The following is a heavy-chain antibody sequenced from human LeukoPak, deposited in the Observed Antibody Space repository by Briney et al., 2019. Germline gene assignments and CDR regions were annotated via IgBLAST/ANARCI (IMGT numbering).Heavy chain of an antibody. Sequence: GGSLRLSCAASGFTFSSYTMHWVRQAPGKGLEWVSSISSGSSYICYADSVKGRFTISRDNAKNSLFLQMNSLRAEDTAVYYCARSDYCSGTSCYVGAFDIWGQGTMVTVSS. CDR2: ISSGSSYI. J-gene: IGHJ3*02. V-gene: IGHV3-21*01. D-gene: IGHD2-2*01. CDR3: ARSDYCSGTSCYVGAFDI. CDR1: GFTFSSYT.